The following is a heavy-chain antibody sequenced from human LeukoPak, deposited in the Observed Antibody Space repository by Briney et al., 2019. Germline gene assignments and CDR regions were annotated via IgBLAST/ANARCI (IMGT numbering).Heavy chain of an antibody. CDR1: GYTFTSYG. Sequence: ASVKVSCKASGYTFTSYGISEVRQAPGQGLECMGWISAYNGNTNYAQKLEGRATMTTDTSTSTAYMELRSLRSDDTAVYYCATTLDYYDSSVLRIGAFDIWGQGTMVTVSS. CDR3: ATTLDYYDSSVLRIGAFDI. V-gene: IGHV1-18*01. CDR2: ISAYNGNT. D-gene: IGHD3-22*01. J-gene: IGHJ3*02.